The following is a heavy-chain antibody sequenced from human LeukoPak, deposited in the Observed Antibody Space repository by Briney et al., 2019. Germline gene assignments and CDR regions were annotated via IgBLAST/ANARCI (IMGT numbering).Heavy chain of an antibody. CDR2: IYSGGST. CDR1: GFTVSSNY. Sequence: GGSLRLSCAASGFTVSSNYMSWVRQAPGKGLEWVSVIYSGGSTYYADSVKGRFTISRDNSKNTLYLQMNSLRAEDTAVYYCAKDPGANWGLYYYYYYMDVWGKGTTVTVSS. J-gene: IGHJ6*03. CDR3: AKDPGANWGLYYYYYYMDV. V-gene: IGHV3-53*01. D-gene: IGHD7-27*01.